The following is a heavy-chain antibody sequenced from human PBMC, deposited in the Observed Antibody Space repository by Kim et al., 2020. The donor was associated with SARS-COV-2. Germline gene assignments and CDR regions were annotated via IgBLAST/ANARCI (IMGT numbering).Heavy chain of an antibody. V-gene: IGHV1-18*01. D-gene: IGHD3-22*01. Sequence: ASVKVSCKASGYTFTSYGISWVRQAPGQGLEWMGWISAYNGNTNYAQKLQGRVTMTTDTSTSTAYMELRSLRSDDTAVYYCARASYYDSSGYLGYWGQGTLVTVSS. CDR3: ARASYYDSSGYLGY. CDR2: ISAYNGNT. J-gene: IGHJ4*02. CDR1: GYTFTSYG.